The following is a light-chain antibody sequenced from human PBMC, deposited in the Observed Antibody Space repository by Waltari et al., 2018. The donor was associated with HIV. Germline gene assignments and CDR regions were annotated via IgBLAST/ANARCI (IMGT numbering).Light chain of an antibody. CDR1: SSDVGGYNY. CDR3: SSYTRTGTVV. CDR2: EVT. J-gene: IGLJ2*01. V-gene: IGLV2-14*01. Sequence: QSALTQPASVSGSPGQSLTISCTGSSSDVGGYNYVSWYQQHPGKAPNLMLYEVTNRPSGVSYRFSGSKSGNTASLTISELQVEDEADYYCSSYTRTGTVVFGGGTKLTVL.